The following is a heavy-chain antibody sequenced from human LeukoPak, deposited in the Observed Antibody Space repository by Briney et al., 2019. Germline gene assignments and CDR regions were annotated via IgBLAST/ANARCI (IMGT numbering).Heavy chain of an antibody. V-gene: IGHV4-34*01. CDR1: GGSFSGYY. CDR2: INHSGST. Sequence: SETLSLTCAVYGGSFSGYYWSWIRQPPGKGLEWIGEINHSGSTNYNPSLKSRVAISVDTSKNQFSLKLSSVTAADTAVYYCARHAIGSGYNWFDPWGQGTLVTVSS. J-gene: IGHJ5*02. CDR3: ARHAIGSGYNWFDP. D-gene: IGHD3-10*01.